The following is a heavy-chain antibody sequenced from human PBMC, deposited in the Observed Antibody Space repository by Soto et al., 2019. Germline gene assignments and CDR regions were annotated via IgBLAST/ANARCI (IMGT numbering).Heavy chain of an antibody. J-gene: IGHJ4*02. Sequence: QVQLVESGGGVVQPGRSLRLSCAASGFTFSSYALLWVRQAPGRGLEWVALISFDGNNKYYANSVKGRFTIPRDNSKNTLYLQMSSLRAEDTAVYYCGRCSSTSCHLGADYWGQGNLVTVSS. V-gene: IGHV3-30-3*01. CDR3: GRCSSTSCHLGADY. CDR1: GFTFSSYA. D-gene: IGHD2-2*01. CDR2: ISFDGNNK.